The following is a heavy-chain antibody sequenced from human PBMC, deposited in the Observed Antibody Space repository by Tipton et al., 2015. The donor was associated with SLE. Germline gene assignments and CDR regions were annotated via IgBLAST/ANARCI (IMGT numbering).Heavy chain of an antibody. J-gene: IGHJ6*02. Sequence: QLVQSGGGVVQPGRSLRLSCAASGFTFRSYSMHWVRQAPGKGLEWVAVIWYDGSNKYYADSVKGRFTISRDNSKNTLFLQMNSLRAEDMAVYYCAKGLGVRHYVVDAWGQGTTVTVSS. D-gene: IGHD3-16*01. V-gene: IGHV3-33*06. CDR2: IWYDGSNK. CDR3: AKGLGVRHYVVDA. CDR1: GFTFRSYS.